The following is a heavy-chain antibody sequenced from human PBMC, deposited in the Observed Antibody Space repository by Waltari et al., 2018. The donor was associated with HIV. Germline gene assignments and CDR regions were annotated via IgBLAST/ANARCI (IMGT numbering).Heavy chain of an antibody. V-gene: IGHV3-30*18. J-gene: IGHJ4*02. CDR3: AKDRQKSGYYDILTGYLDY. CDR2: ISYDGSKK. D-gene: IGHD3-9*01. CDR1: GFTFSSYG. Sequence: QVQLVESGGGVVQPRRSLRLSCAASGFTFSSYGMPWVRQAPGKGLEWVAVISYDGSKKDYADSVKGRFTISRDNSKNTLYLQMNSLRAEDTAVYYCAKDRQKSGYYDILTGYLDYWGQGTLVTVSS.